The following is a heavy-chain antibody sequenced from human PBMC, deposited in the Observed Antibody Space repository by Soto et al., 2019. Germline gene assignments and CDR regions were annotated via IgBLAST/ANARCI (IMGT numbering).Heavy chain of an antibody. Sequence: ASVKVSCKASGYTFTGYYLHWVRQAPGQGPEWVGKIDPDSGDTDQSQKFQGSVTLTRDKAIDTAYVELTRLTLDDTAIYYCARGSXEWGQGTMVTVXS. V-gene: IGHV1-2*02. CDR1: GYTFTGYY. CDR3: ARGSXE. CDR2: IDPDSGDT. J-gene: IGHJ4*02.